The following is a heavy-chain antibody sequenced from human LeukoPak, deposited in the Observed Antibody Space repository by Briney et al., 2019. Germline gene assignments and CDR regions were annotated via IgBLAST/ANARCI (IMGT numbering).Heavy chain of an antibody. J-gene: IGHJ5*02. CDR3: ARDPDYGGNVWFDP. D-gene: IGHD4-23*01. CDR1: GFTVSHNY. Sequence: GGSLRLSCVASGFTVSHNYMSWVRQAPGKGLEWVSIIYGGGTTYYADSVKGRFTISRDNSKNTLYLQMNSLRAEDTAVYYCARDPDYGGNVWFDPWGQGTLVTVSS. V-gene: IGHV3-66*01. CDR2: IYGGGTT.